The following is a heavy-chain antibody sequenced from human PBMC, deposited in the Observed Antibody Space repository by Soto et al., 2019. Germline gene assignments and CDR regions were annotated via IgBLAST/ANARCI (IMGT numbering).Heavy chain of an antibody. J-gene: IGHJ4*02. Sequence: NPSETLSLTCTVSTATINSYSWSWIRQPPGKGLEWIGYVYNSGSTIYNPSLKTRVTISLDTSKNQFSLRLTSVTAADTAVYYCAGDYASGSYCFDYWGQGALVTRLL. D-gene: IGHD3-10*01. CDR3: AGDYASGSYCFDY. CDR2: VYNSGST. V-gene: IGHV4-59*01. CDR1: TATINSYS.